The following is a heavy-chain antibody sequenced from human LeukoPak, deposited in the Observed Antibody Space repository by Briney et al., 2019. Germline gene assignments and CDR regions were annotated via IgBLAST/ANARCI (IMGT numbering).Heavy chain of an antibody. CDR1: GFTFSSYA. CDR2: ISGSGGST. J-gene: IGHJ4*02. CDR3: AREWFGESYFDY. Sequence: GSLRLSCVASGFTFSSYAMSWVRQAPGKGLEWVSAISGSGGSTYYADSVKGRFTISRDNSKNTLYLQMNSLRAEDTAVYYCAREWFGESYFDYWGQGTLVTVSS. D-gene: IGHD3-10*01. V-gene: IGHV3-23*01.